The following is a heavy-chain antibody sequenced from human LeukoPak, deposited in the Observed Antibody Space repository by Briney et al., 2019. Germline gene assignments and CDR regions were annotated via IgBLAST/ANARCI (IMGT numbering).Heavy chain of an antibody. V-gene: IGHV4-61*01. CDR1: GGSVSSGSYY. D-gene: IGHD3-10*01. J-gene: IGHJ5*02. Sequence: TSETLSLTCTVSGGSVSSGSYYWSWIRQPPGKGLEWIGYIYYSGSTNYNPSLKSRVTISVDTSKNQLSLKLSSVTAADTAVYYCARDTYYYGSGSYNNWFDPWGQGTLVTVSS. CDR2: IYYSGST. CDR3: ARDTYYYGSGSYNNWFDP.